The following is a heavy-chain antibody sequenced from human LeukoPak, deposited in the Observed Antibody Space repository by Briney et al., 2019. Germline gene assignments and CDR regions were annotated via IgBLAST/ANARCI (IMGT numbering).Heavy chain of an antibody. CDR2: INPSGGST. CDR3: ARALYGSGDY. V-gene: IGHV1-46*01. D-gene: IGHD3-10*01. Sequence: ASVKVSCKASGYTFTSYYMHWVRQAPGQGLEWMGIINPSGGSTSYAQKFQGRVTMTRDTSISTAYMELSRLRSDDTAVYYCARALYGSGDYWGQGTLVTVSS. J-gene: IGHJ4*02. CDR1: GYTFTSYY.